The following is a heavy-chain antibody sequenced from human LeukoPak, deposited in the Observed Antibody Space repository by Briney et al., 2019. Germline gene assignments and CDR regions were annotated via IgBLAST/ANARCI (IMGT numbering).Heavy chain of an antibody. Sequence: ASVKVSCKASGYTFTGYYMHWVRQAPGQGLEWMGWINPNSGGTNYAQKFQGRVTMTRDTSISTAYMELSRLRSDDTAVYYCARVRRHNDYGDYEDFDYWGQGTLVTVSS. V-gene: IGHV1-2*02. CDR1: GYTFTGYY. CDR2: INPNSGGT. D-gene: IGHD4-17*01. CDR3: ARVRRHNDYGDYEDFDY. J-gene: IGHJ4*02.